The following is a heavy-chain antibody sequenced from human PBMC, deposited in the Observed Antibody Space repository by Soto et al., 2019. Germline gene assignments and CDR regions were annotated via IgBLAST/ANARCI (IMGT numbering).Heavy chain of an antibody. CDR2: IWFDGSIK. J-gene: IGHJ6*02. V-gene: IGHV3-33*01. D-gene: IGHD3-16*01. CDR1: GFTFSTRG. CDR3: ARRGGGGAGGDV. Sequence: QVQLVESGGGVVQPGRSLRLSCAASGFTFSTRGMHWVRQAPGKGLEWVALIWFDGSIKYYADSVKGRFTISRDNSKNPLYRQMDGVSAEDTAVYYWARRGGGGAGGDVWGQGTTVIVSS.